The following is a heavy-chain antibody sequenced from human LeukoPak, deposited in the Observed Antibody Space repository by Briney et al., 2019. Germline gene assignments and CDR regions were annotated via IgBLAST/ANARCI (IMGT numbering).Heavy chain of an antibody. J-gene: IGHJ4*02. D-gene: IGHD3-16*02. V-gene: IGHV4-34*01. CDR1: GGSFSGYY. Sequence: SETLSPTCAVYGGSFSGYYWSWIRQPPGKGLEWIGEINHSGSTNYNPSLKSRVTISVDTSKNQFSLKLSSVTAADTAVYYCARGQFGGVIASWGQGTLVTVSS. CDR3: ARGQFGGVIAS. CDR2: INHSGST.